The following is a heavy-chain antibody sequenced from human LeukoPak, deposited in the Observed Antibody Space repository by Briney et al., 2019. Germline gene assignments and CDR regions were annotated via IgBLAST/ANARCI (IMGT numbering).Heavy chain of an antibody. Sequence: SETLSLTCTVSGGSISSSSYYWGWIRQPPGKGLEWIGEINHSGSTNYNPSLKSRVTISVDTSKNQFSLKLSSVTAADTAVYYCARDVGDSSGYFTDAFDIWGQGTMVTVSS. CDR1: GGSISSSSYY. CDR3: ARDVGDSSGYFTDAFDI. J-gene: IGHJ3*02. CDR2: INHSGST. D-gene: IGHD3-22*01. V-gene: IGHV4-39*07.